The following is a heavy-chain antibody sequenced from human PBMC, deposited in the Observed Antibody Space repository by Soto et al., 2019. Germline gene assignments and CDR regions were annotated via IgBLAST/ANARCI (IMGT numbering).Heavy chain of an antibody. D-gene: IGHD5-12*01. CDR1: GYTFTSYG. CDR2: ISAYNGNT. CDR3: ACDHDGDGYYY. V-gene: IGHV1-18*01. J-gene: IGHJ4*02. Sequence: ASVKVSCKASGYTFTSYGISWVRQAPGQGLEWMGWISAYNGNTNYAQKLQGRVTMTTDTSTSTAYMELRSLRSDDTAVYYCACDHDGDGYYYRTQRTVVTVSS.